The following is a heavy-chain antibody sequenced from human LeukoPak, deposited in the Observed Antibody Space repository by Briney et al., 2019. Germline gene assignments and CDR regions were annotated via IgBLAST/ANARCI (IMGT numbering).Heavy chain of an antibody. CDR2: ISGGGGST. J-gene: IGHJ4*02. V-gene: IGHV3-23*01. Sequence: GSLRLSCAASGFTFSSYAMTWVRQAPGKGLERVSTISGGGGSTNYTDSVKGRFTISRDNSKNTLYLQMNSLRAEDTAVYYCAKRSEDWGQGTLVTVSS. CDR3: AKRSED. CDR1: GFTFSSYA.